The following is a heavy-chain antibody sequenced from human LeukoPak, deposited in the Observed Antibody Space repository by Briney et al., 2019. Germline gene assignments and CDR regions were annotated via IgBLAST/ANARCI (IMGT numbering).Heavy chain of an antibody. D-gene: IGHD2-15*01. J-gene: IGHJ4*01. V-gene: IGHV3-30-3*01. CDR1: GFTFSSYA. Sequence: GGSLRLSCAASGFTFSSYAMHWVRQAPGKGLEWVAVISYDGSNKYYADSVKGRFTISRDNSKNTLYLQMNSLRAEDTAVYYCARTGYCSXXSXXXFDYW. CDR2: ISYDGSNK. CDR3: ARTGYCSXXSXXXFDY.